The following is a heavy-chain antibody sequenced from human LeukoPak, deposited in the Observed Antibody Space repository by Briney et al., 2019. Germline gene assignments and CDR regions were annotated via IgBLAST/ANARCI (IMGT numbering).Heavy chain of an antibody. D-gene: IGHD4-11*01. V-gene: IGHV3-74*01. J-gene: IGHJ4*02. CDR2: NNTDGSST. Sequence: GGSLRLSCAASGFTFSRYWMHWVRQATGKGLVWVSRNNTDGSSTKYADSVKGRFTISRDNAKSTLYLQINSLRAEDTAVYYCASGYSDYYYFDSWGQGTLVTVSS. CDR1: GFTFSRYW. CDR3: ASGYSDYYYFDS.